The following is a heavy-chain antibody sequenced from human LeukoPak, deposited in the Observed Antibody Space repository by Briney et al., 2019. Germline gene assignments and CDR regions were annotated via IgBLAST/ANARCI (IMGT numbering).Heavy chain of an antibody. D-gene: IGHD6-13*01. CDR2: ISWNSGRL. CDR1: GFTFDDYA. J-gene: IGHJ5*02. V-gene: IGHV3-9*01. CDR3: AKDSTSFIGVGGNNWFDP. Sequence: HGGSLRLSCAASGFTFDDYAMHWVRQAPGKGLEWVSGISWNSGRLAYADSVKGRFTISRDNAKKSLYLQMNSLRAEDTAFYYCAKDSTSFIGVGGNNWFDPWGQGTLVTVSS.